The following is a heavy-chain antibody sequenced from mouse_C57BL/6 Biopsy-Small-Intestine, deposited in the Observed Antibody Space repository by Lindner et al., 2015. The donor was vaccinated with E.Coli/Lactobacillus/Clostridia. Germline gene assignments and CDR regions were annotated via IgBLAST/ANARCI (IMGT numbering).Heavy chain of an antibody. CDR3: ARSKTTGLGGKTDAFDI. V-gene: IGHV1-79*01. D-gene: IGHD1-1*01. CDR1: GYTFTSYI. Sequence: SVKVSCKASGYTFTSYIITWVRQAPGQGLEWMGWISADKGNTNYGHKFQARVTMTTDTSTSTAYMELRSLRSDDTAVYYCARSKTTGLGGKTDAFDIWGQGTMVTASS. CDR2: ISADKGNT. J-gene: IGHJ3*01.